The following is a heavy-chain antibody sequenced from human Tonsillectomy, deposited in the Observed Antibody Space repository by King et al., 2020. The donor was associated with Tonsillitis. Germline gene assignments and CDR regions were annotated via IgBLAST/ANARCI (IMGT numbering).Heavy chain of an antibody. J-gene: IGHJ4*02. Sequence: VQLVESGGGVVQPGRSLRLSCAASGFTFSSYAMHWVRQAPGKGLEWVAVISYDGSNKYYADSVKGRFPISRDNSKNTLYLQMTSLRAEDTAVYYCARSNYYDSTIDYWGQGTLVTVSS. CDR2: ISYDGSNK. D-gene: IGHD3-22*01. V-gene: IGHV3-30*04. CDR3: ARSNYYDSTIDY. CDR1: GFTFSSYA.